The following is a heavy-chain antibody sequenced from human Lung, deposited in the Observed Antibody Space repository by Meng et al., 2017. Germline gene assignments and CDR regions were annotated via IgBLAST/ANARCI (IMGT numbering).Heavy chain of an antibody. Sequence: QVQLQQGGAGLLKPSETLPLPCVVSGGSFSDYYWSWIRQPPGKGLEWIGEINHSGSTNYNPSLESRATISVDTSQNNLSLKLSSVTAADSAVYYCARGPTTMAHDFDYWGQGTLVTVSS. V-gene: IGHV4-34*01. D-gene: IGHD4-11*01. CDR1: GGSFSDYY. CDR3: ARGPTTMAHDFDY. J-gene: IGHJ4*02. CDR2: INHSGST.